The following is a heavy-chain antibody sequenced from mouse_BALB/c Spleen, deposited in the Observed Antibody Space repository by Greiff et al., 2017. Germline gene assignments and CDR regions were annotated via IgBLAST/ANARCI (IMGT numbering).Heavy chain of an antibody. Sequence: QVQLQQSAAELARPGASVKMSCKASGYTFTSYTMHWVKQRPGQGLEWIGYINPSSGYTEYNQKFKDKTTLTADTSSSTAYMQLSSLTSEDSAVYYCARAYYYAMDYWGQGTSVTVSS. CDR3: ARAYYYAMDY. D-gene: IGHD2-10*01. J-gene: IGHJ4*01. V-gene: IGHV1-4*02. CDR1: GYTFTSYT. CDR2: INPSSGYT.